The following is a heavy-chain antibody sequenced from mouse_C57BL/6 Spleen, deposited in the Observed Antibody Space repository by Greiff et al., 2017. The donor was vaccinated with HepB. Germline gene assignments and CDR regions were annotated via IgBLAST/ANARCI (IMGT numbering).Heavy chain of an antibody. Sequence: QVQLQQSGPELVKPGASVKISCKASGYAFSSSWMNWVKQRPGKGLEWIGRIYPGDGDTNYNGKFKGKATLTADKSSSTAYMQLSSLTSEDSAVYCCARASTVVGDYWGQGTTLTVSS. CDR2: IYPGDGDT. J-gene: IGHJ2*01. D-gene: IGHD1-1*01. CDR1: GYAFSSSW. CDR3: ARASTVVGDY. V-gene: IGHV1-82*01.